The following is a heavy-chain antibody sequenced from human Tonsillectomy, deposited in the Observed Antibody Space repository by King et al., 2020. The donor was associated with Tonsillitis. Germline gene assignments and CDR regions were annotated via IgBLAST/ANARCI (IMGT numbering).Heavy chain of an antibody. CDR3: ARIPFLGWRPLFWYFDL. Sequence: VQLQESGPGLVKPSETLSLTCTVSGGSISSSSYYWGWIRQPPGKRPEWIGSIYYSGNTYYNPSLKSRVTISVDTSKNQFFLKLTSVTAADTAVHYCARIPFLGWRPLFWYFDLWGRGTLVTVSS. CDR1: GGSISSSSYY. V-gene: IGHV4-39*01. D-gene: IGHD3-3*01. J-gene: IGHJ2*01. CDR2: IYYSGNT.